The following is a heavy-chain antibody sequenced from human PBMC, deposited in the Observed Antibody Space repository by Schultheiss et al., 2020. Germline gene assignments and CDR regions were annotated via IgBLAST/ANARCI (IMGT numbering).Heavy chain of an antibody. V-gene: IGHV1-3*01. CDR3: ARSGVGRYCSGGSCELDY. CDR1: GYTFTSYA. J-gene: IGHJ4*02. CDR2: INAGNGNT. D-gene: IGHD2-15*01. Sequence: ASVKVSCKASGYTFTSYAMHWVRQAPGQRLEWMGWINAGNGNTKYSQKFQGRVTITRDTSASTAYMELSSLRSEDTAVYYCARSGVGRYCSGGSCELDYWGQGTLVTVSS.